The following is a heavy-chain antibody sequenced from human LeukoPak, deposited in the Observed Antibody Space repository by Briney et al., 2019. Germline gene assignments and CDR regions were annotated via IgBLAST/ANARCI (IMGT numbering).Heavy chain of an antibody. CDR1: GGSISSSSYY. J-gene: IGHJ4*02. D-gene: IGHD4-11*01. V-gene: IGHV4-39*07. CDR3: ARGTDYRPFDY. CDR2: IYYSGST. Sequence: ASETLSLTCTVSGGSISSSSYYWGWIRQPPRKGLEWIGSIYYSGSTYYNPSLKSRVTISVDTSKNQFSLKLTSVTAADTAVYYCARGTDYRPFDYWGQGTLVTVSS.